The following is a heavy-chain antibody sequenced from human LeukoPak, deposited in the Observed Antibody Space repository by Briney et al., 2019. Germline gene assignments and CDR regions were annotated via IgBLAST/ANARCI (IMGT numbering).Heavy chain of an antibody. D-gene: IGHD2-21*01. CDR1: GFTFTSDG. CDR2: ISNSGI. V-gene: IGHV3-48*01. J-gene: IGHJ3*02. CDR3: AIIGCYRGVCDFDI. Sequence: GGSLRLSCAASGFTFTSDGMNWVRQAPGKGLEWVSYISNSGILYADSVKGRFTISRDNARDSLYLQMNSLRAEDTAVYYCAIIGCYRGVCDFDIWGQGTMVTVSS.